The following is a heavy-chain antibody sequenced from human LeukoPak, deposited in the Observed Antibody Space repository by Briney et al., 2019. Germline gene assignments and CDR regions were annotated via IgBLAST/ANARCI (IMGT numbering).Heavy chain of an antibody. Sequence: SQTLSLTRAISVDSFSTNSVAWNWIRQSPSRGLEWLGRTYYRSKRNYDYAVSVKTRITINPDTSNNQFSLQLNLVTPDDTALYYCARGRYSGFDFWRQGTMVTVPS. V-gene: IGHV6-1*01. D-gene: IGHD2-15*01. CDR3: ARGRYSGFDF. J-gene: IGHJ3*01. CDR1: VDSFSTNSVA. CDR2: TYYRSKRNY.